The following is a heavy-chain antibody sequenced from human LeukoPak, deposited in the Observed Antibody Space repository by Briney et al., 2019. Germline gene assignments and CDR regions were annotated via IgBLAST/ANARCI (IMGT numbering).Heavy chain of an antibody. J-gene: IGHJ4*02. CDR1: ALSFCTYA. CDR2: FSGSGDTS. D-gene: IGHD4-17*01. V-gene: IGHV3-23*01. Sequence: GGSLRLSCADSALSFCTYAVSWVRQAPGKGPEWVSAFSGSGDTSFYADSVKGRFTISRDNSKNTLYLQMNSLSAEGTAVYYCVKDIRGNGYFMDYWGQGTLVTVSS. CDR3: VKDIRGNGYFMDY.